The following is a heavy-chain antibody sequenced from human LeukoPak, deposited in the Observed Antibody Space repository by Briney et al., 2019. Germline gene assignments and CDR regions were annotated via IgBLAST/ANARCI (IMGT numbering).Heavy chain of an antibody. Sequence: SQTLSLTCTVSGGSISSGDYYWSWIRQPPGKGLEWIGYIYNNGRIYYNPSLKSRVTISVDTSKNLFSLKVSSVTAADAAVYYCARGRSSSWSSFDYWGQGTLVTVSS. CDR3: ARGRSSSWSSFDY. CDR2: IYNNGRI. V-gene: IGHV4-30-4*01. D-gene: IGHD6-13*01. CDR1: GGSISSGDYY. J-gene: IGHJ4*02.